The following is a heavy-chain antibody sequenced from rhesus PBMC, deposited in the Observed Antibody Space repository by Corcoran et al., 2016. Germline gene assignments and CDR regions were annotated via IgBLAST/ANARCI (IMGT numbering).Heavy chain of an antibody. CDR2: IYGSGGNT. Sequence: QVQLPESAPGMGKPSETLASTRPVSGCSMRRNYWCWNRPVPGQALEWIGRIYGSGGNTDYNPSLKSRITIAADTSKNQFSLKLCSVTAADTAVYYCARDQDNIWTGYFDYWRQGVLVTVSS. V-gene: IGHV4-160*01. CDR3: ARDQDNIWTGYFDY. CDR1: GCSMRRNY. J-gene: IGHJ4*01. D-gene: IGHD3-3*01.